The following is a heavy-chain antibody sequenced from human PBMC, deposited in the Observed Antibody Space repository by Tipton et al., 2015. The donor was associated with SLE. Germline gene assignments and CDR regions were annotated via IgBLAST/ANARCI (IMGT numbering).Heavy chain of an antibody. Sequence: SLRLSCVASGFTFSSYSMNWVRQAPGKGLEWVSYISSSGSTIDYADSVKGRFTISRDNAKNSLYLQMNSLRAEDTAVYYCARDFGSGWYYFDYWGQRTLVTVSS. J-gene: IGHJ4*02. CDR2: ISSSGSTI. CDR1: GFTFSSYS. V-gene: IGHV3-48*01. CDR3: ARDFGSGWYYFDY. D-gene: IGHD6-19*01.